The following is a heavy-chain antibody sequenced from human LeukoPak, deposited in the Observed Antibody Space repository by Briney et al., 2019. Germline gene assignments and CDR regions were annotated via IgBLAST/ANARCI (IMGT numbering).Heavy chain of an antibody. V-gene: IGHV3-7*04. CDR2: IKEDGSHK. J-gene: IGHJ4*02. Sequence: GGPLRLSCAASGFALSSHWMSGVRQAPGNGLEWVANIKEDGSHKFYVDSVKGRFTISRDNAKNSLYLQMDSLRAEDTAVYYCARDLDYWGQGTLVTVSS. CDR3: ARDLDY. CDR1: GFALSSHW.